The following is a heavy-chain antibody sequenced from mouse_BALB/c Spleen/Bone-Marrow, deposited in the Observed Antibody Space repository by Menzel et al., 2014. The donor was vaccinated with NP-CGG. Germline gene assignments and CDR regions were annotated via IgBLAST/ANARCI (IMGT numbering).Heavy chain of an antibody. CDR3: ASMITTAWFAY. J-gene: IGHJ3*01. D-gene: IGHD2-4*01. V-gene: IGHV2-9*02. Sequence: VMLVESGPGLVAPSQSLSIPCTVSGFSLTSYGVHWVRQPPGKGLEWLGVIWAGGSTNYNSALMSRLGISKDNSKSQVFLKMNSLQTDDTAMYYCASMITTAWFAYWGQGTLVTVSA. CDR2: IWAGGST. CDR1: GFSLTSYG.